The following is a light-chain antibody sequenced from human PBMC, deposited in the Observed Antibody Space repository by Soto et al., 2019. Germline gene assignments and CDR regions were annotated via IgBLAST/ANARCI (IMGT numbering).Light chain of an antibody. CDR2: DAS. J-gene: IGKJ4*01. CDR1: QNVYNN. CDR3: KKWKNWPLT. V-gene: IGKV3-15*01. Sequence: EIVMTQSPATLSVSPGEGATLSCKASQNVYNNLAWYQQRPGQPPRLLIYDASTRATGISARFSGSGYGTEFTLTISSLQSEDFAVYFWKKWKNWPLTFGGGTKVDIK.